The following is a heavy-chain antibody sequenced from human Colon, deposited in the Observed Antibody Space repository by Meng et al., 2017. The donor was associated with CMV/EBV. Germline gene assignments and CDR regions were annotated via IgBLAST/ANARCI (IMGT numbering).Heavy chain of an antibody. D-gene: IGHD2-2*02. CDR2: IYYSGST. CDR1: GGSLSSYY. Sequence: SETLSLTCTVSGGSLSSYYWSWIRQPPGKGLEWIGYIYYSGSTNYNPSLKSRVTISVDTSKNQFSLKLSSVTAADTAVYYCARGALGYCSSTSCYSYYYYGMDVWGQGTTVTVSS. CDR3: ARGALGYCSSTSCYSYYYYGMDV. V-gene: IGHV4-59*01. J-gene: IGHJ6*02.